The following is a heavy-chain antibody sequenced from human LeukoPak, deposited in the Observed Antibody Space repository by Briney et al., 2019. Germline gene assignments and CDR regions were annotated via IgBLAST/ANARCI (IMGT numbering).Heavy chain of an antibody. CDR2: ITNSGNSK. CDR1: EFTFSSYS. J-gene: IGHJ4*02. V-gene: IGHV3-48*01. CDR3: AKVKVDVWGSYLLDY. Sequence: GGSLRLSCAASEFTFSSYSMNWVRQAPGKGLEWVSYITNSGNSKSYADSVKGRFTISRDNSKNTLYLQMNSLRAEDTAVYYCAKVKVDVWGSYLLDYWGQGTLVTVSS. D-gene: IGHD3-16*02.